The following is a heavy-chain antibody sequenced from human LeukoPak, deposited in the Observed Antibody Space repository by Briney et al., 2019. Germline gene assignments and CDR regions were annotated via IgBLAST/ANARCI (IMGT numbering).Heavy chain of an antibody. D-gene: IGHD2-21*01. Sequence: GGSLRLSCADSGFTFNAFAMHWVRQLPGKGPEWVSGINGNSAAIGYAASVKGRFIISRDNAKNSLYLQMNSLRPEDMGLYYCAKDIGPQVGIDWYFDLWGRGTLVTVSS. CDR3: AKDIGPQVGIDWYFDL. V-gene: IGHV3-9*03. CDR2: INGNSAAI. J-gene: IGHJ2*01. CDR1: GFTFNAFA.